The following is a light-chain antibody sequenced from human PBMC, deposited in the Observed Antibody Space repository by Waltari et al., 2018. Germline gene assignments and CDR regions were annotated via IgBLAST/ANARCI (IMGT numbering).Light chain of an antibody. V-gene: IGKV1-5*03. CDR3: QQYGSRWT. J-gene: IGKJ1*01. CDR2: KAS. CDR1: QSIGDS. Sequence: DIQMTQSPSTLSASLGDRVTITCRASQSIGDSLAWYQQKPGKAPKLLVFKASTLERGVPSRFGGSGSGTEFTLTITSLQPDDVVTYYCQQYGSRWTFGQGTKVEVK.